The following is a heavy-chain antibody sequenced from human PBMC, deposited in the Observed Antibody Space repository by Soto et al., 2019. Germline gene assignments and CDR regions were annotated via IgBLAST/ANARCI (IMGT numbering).Heavy chain of an antibody. CDR3: AHQRAYYDGSGMSVAFDV. CDR1: GFSLSTSGVG. J-gene: IGHJ3*01. CDR2: IYWNDDT. D-gene: IGHD3-10*01. Sequence: QITLKESGPTLVKPTQTLTLTCTFSGFSLSTSGVGVAWIRQPPGKALEWLAVIYWNDDTRYSPFLNSRLVITKDTSKNQVVLTMTNMDPVDTATYYCAHQRAYYDGSGMSVAFDVWGQGTMVTVSS. V-gene: IGHV2-5*01.